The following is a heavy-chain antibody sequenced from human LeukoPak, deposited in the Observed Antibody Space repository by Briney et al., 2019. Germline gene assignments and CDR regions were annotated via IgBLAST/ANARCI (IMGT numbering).Heavy chain of an antibody. V-gene: IGHV3-53*01. D-gene: IGHD6-13*01. Sequence: GGSLRLSCAASGFTLSSDYMSWVRQAPGKGLEWVSVIYSGGNTYYADSVKGRFTISRDNSKNTLYLQMNSLRAEDTAVYYCAREQFAAASLDYYFDYWGQGTLVTVSS. CDR2: IYSGGNT. CDR1: GFTLSSDY. CDR3: AREQFAAASLDYYFDY. J-gene: IGHJ4*02.